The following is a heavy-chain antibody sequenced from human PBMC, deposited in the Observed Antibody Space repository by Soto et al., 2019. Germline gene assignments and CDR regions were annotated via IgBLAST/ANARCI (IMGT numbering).Heavy chain of an antibody. J-gene: IGHJ5*02. CDR3: AKVLGYCSGGSCWYGSFDP. V-gene: IGHV3-23*01. CDR1: GFTFSSYA. D-gene: IGHD2-15*01. CDR2: ISVSGGST. Sequence: PGGSLRLSCAASGFTFSSYAISWVRQAPGKGLEWVSAISVSGGSTYYADSVKGRFTISRDNSKNTPYLQMNSLRAEDTAVYYCAKVLGYCSGGSCWYGSFDPWGQGTLVTVSS.